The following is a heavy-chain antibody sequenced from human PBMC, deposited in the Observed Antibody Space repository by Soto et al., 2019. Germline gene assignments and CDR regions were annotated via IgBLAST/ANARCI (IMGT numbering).Heavy chain of an antibody. CDR2: INPNSGGT. D-gene: IGHD6-19*01. J-gene: IGHJ6*04. CDR3: ARAFSGWYRYDYYYYGMDV. V-gene: IGHV1-2*04. Sequence: ASVKVSCKASGYTFTGYYMHWVRQAPGEGLEWMGWINPNSGGTNYAQKFQGWVTMTRDTSISTAYMELSRLRSDDTAVYYCARAFSGWYRYDYYYYGMDVWGKGTTVTVST. CDR1: GYTFTGYY.